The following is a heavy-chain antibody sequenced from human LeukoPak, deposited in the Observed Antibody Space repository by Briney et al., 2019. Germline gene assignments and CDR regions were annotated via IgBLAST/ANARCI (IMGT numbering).Heavy chain of an antibody. J-gene: IGHJ4*02. Sequence: SETLSLTCAVYGGSFSGYYWSWIRQPPGKGLEWIGEINHSGSTNYNPSLKSRVTISVDTSKNQFSLKLSSVTAADTAVYYCARGGGIYDFWSGYFDYWGQGTLVTVSS. CDR2: INHSGST. D-gene: IGHD3-3*01. CDR1: GGSFSGYY. V-gene: IGHV4-34*01. CDR3: ARGGGIYDFWSGYFDY.